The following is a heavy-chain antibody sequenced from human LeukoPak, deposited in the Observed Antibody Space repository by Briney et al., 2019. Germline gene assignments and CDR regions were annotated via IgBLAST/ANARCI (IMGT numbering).Heavy chain of an antibody. V-gene: IGHV1-8*01. Sequence: ASVKVSCKASGYTFTSYDINWVRQATGQGLEWMGWMNPNSGNTGYAQNLQGRVTMTTDTSTNTAYMELRSLRSDDTAVYYCARDRSQGYFDWLLSNTNAFDIWGQGTMVTVSS. CDR2: MNPNSGNT. D-gene: IGHD3-9*01. CDR1: GYTFTSYD. J-gene: IGHJ3*02. CDR3: ARDRSQGYFDWLLSNTNAFDI.